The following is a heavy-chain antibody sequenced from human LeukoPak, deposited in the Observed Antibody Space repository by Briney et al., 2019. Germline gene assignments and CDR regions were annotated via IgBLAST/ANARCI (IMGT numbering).Heavy chain of an antibody. CDR2: IKQDGSEK. D-gene: IGHD3-10*01. CDR1: GFTFSSYW. V-gene: IGHV3-7*01. J-gene: IGHJ4*02. Sequence: GGSLRLSCAASGFTFSSYWMSWVRQAPGKGLEWVANIKQDGSEKYYVDSVKGRFTISRDNAKNSLYLQMNSLRAEDTAVYYRARSLRITMVRGVYFDYWGQGTLVTVSS. CDR3: ARSLRITMVRGVYFDY.